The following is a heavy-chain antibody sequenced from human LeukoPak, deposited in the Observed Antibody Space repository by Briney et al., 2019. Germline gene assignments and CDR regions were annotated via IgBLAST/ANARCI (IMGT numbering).Heavy chain of an antibody. CDR2: IYYSGST. Sequence: SETLSLTCTVSGGSISSYYWSWIRQPPGKGLEWIGYIYYSGSTNCNPSLKSRVTISVDTSKNQFSLKLSSVTAADTAVYYCAAEGPYCGGDCYSSPVDYWGQGTLVTVSS. V-gene: IGHV4-59*01. CDR1: GGSISSYY. CDR3: AAEGPYCGGDCYSSPVDY. D-gene: IGHD2-21*02. J-gene: IGHJ4*02.